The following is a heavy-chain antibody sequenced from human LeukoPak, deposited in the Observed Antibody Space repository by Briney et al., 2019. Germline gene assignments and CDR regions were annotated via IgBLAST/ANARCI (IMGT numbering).Heavy chain of an antibody. V-gene: IGHV3-23*01. CDR1: GFTFSSYG. Sequence: GGSLRLSCAASGFTFSSYGMHWVRQAPGKGLEWVSAISGSGGSTYYADSVKGRFTISRDNSKNTLYLQMNSLRAEDTAVYYCAKTRTRVYNWFDPWGQGTLVTVSS. D-gene: IGHD1-1*01. J-gene: IGHJ5*02. CDR3: AKTRTRVYNWFDP. CDR2: ISGSGGST.